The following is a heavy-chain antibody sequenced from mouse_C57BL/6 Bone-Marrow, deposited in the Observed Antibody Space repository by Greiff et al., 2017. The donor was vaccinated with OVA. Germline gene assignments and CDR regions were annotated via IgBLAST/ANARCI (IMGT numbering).Heavy chain of an antibody. D-gene: IGHD1-1*01. Sequence: QVQLQQPGAELVRPGTSVKLSCKASGYTFTSYWMHWVKQRPGQGLEWIGVIDPSDSYTNYTQKFKGKATLTVDTSSSTAYMQLSSLTSEDSAVYYCARPFITTVVDYAMDYWGQGTSVTVSS. CDR3: ARPFITTVVDYAMDY. CDR2: IDPSDSYT. CDR1: GYTFTSYW. V-gene: IGHV1-59*01. J-gene: IGHJ4*01.